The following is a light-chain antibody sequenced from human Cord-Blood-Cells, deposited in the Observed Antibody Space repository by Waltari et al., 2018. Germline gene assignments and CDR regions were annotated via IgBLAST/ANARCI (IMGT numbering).Light chain of an antibody. Sequence: QSALTQPRSVSGSPGKSVTISCTGTSSDVGGYNYVSWYQQHPGKARKLMIYDVSKRPSGVPDRFSGSKSGNTASLTISGLQAEDEADYYCCSYAGSYTYWVFGGGTKLTVL. CDR3: CSYAGSYTYWV. CDR1: SSDVGGYNY. CDR2: DVS. J-gene: IGLJ3*02. V-gene: IGLV2-11*01.